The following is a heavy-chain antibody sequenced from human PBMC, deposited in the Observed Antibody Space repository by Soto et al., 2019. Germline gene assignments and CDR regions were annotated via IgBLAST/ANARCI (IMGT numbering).Heavy chain of an antibody. CDR3: AKVIRTGATAARGYIDV. CDR2: ISCSGGNT. D-gene: IGHD1-26*01. V-gene: IGHV3-23*01. CDR1: GFTFSSFA. J-gene: IGHJ2*01. Sequence: EVRLLESGGGLVQPGGSLRLSCAASGFTFSSFAMTWVRQAPGKGLEWVSAISCSGGNTFSSDSVKGRFTISRDSSKNTLYLQMNSLRADDTAVYYCAKVIRTGATAARGYIDVWGRGTLVTVSS.